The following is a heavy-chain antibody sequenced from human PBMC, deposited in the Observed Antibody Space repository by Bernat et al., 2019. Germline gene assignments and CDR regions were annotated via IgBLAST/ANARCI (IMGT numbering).Heavy chain of an antibody. CDR3: AREWHDSSGYYYPGDYFDD. D-gene: IGHD3-22*01. J-gene: IGHJ4*02. Sequence: QVQLVQSGAEVKKPGASVKVSCKASGYTFTSYYMHWVRQAPGQGLEWMGIINPSGGSTSYAQKFQVRVNMTRDAATSTVYMELSSLRSEDTAVYYCAREWHDSSGYYYPGDYFDDWGQGTLVTDSS. CDR1: GYTFTSYY. V-gene: IGHV1-46*03. CDR2: INPSGGST.